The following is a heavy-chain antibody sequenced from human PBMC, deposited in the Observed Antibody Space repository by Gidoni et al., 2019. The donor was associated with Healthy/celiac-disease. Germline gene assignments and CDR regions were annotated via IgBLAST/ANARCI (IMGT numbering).Heavy chain of an antibody. Sequence: QVQLVQSGAEVKKPGSSVKVSCKASGGTFSSYAISWVRQAPGKGLEWMGGIIPIFGTANYAQKFQGRVTITADKSTSTAYMELSSLRSEDTAVYYCAREYCGGDCYSGKKYFDYWGQGTLVTVSS. D-gene: IGHD2-21*02. J-gene: IGHJ4*02. CDR1: GGTFSSYA. CDR3: AREYCGGDCYSGKKYFDY. V-gene: IGHV1-69*06. CDR2: IIPIFGTA.